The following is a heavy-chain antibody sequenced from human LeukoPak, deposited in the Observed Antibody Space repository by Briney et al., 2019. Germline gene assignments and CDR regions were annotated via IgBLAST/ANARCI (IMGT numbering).Heavy chain of an antibody. CDR3: ATDGGPPYYDILTGYYPAAFDI. Sequence: ASVKVSCKVYGYTLTELSMHWVRQAPVKGLEWMEGFDPEDGETIYAQKLQGRVTMTEDTSTDTAYMELSSLRSEDTAVYYCATDGGPPYYDILTGYYPAAFDIWGQGTMVTVSS. CDR2: FDPEDGET. J-gene: IGHJ3*02. D-gene: IGHD3-9*01. V-gene: IGHV1-24*01. CDR1: GYTLTELS.